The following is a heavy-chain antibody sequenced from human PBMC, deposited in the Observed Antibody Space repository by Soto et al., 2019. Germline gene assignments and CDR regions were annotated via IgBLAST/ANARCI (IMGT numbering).Heavy chain of an antibody. CDR2: IYYSGST. V-gene: IGHV4-59*01. J-gene: IGHJ4*02. CDR1: GGSISSYY. CDR3: ARGTSYYYDSSGPYFDY. D-gene: IGHD3-22*01. Sequence: SETLSLTCTVSGGSISSYYWSWIRQPPGKGLEWIGYIYYSGSTNYNPSLKSRVTISVDTSKNQFSLKLSSVTAADTAVYYCARGTSYYYDSSGPYFDYWGQGTLVTSPQ.